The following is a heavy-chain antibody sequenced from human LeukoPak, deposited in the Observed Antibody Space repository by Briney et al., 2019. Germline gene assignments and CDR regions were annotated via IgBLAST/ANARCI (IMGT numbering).Heavy chain of an antibody. CDR3: ARVRCSGGSCPYYYYYYYMDV. J-gene: IGHJ6*03. D-gene: IGHD2-15*01. CDR1: GGSISSSSYY. V-gene: IGHV4-39*07. Sequence: SETLSLTCTVSGGSISSSSYYWAWIRQPPGKGLEWIGSIHYSGSTYYDPSLQSRVTISIDTSKNQFSLKLRFVTAADTAVYYCARVRCSGGSCPYYYYYYYMDVWGKGTTVTVSS. CDR2: IHYSGST.